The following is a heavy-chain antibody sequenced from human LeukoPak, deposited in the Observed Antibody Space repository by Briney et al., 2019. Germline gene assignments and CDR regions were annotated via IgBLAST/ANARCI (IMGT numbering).Heavy chain of an antibody. CDR2: INPNSGGT. Sequence: EASVKVSCKASGYTFTGYYIHWVQRAPGQGLEWMGWINPNSGGTNYAQKFQGRVTMTRDTSISTAYMELSRLRSDDTAVYYCARVNTMVRGVIISLGYWGQGTLVTVSS. J-gene: IGHJ4*02. CDR1: GYTFTGYY. V-gene: IGHV1-2*02. D-gene: IGHD3-10*01. CDR3: ARVNTMVRGVIISLGY.